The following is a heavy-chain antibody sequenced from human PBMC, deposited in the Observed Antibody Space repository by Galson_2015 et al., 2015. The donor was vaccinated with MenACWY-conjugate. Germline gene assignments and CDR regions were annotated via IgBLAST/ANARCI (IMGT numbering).Heavy chain of an antibody. CDR3: ARWEASLNAFDI. J-gene: IGHJ3*02. V-gene: IGHV4-59*01. D-gene: IGHD1-26*01. Sequence: LSLTCTVSGGSITSYYWNWIRQPPGKGLEWVGYVHHTGSTSYKPSLRSRVTMSVDTSNSHFSLKLSSVTAADTAVYYCARWEASLNAFDIWGRGTMVTVSS. CDR1: GGSITSYY. CDR2: VHHTGST.